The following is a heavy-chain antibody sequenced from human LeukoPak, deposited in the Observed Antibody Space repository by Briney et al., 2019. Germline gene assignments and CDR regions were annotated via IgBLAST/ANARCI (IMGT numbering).Heavy chain of an antibody. D-gene: IGHD3-10*01. Sequence: SETLSLTCTVSGGSISSSSYYLGWIPHPPRKGPEWIGSIYYSGSTYYNPSLKSRVTISVDTSKNQFSLKLSSVTAADTAVYYCARRVGITIYWFDPWGQGTLVTVSS. CDR2: IYYSGST. CDR3: ARRVGITIYWFDP. J-gene: IGHJ5*02. CDR1: GGSISSSSYY. V-gene: IGHV4-39*01.